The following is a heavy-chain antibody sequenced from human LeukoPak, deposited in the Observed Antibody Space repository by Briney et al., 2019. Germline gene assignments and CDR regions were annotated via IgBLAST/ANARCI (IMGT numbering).Heavy chain of an antibody. CDR2: ISDSGGST. D-gene: IGHD3-22*01. CDR1: GFTFSSYV. J-gene: IGHJ4*02. CDR3: AMHYASSGFYYYLDY. V-gene: IGHV3-23*01. Sequence: GGSLSLSCAASGFTFSSYVMSWVSQAPRKGPEWVSTISDSGGSTYYADSVKGRFTMSRDNSKNTLYLQINSLRAEDTAVYYCAMHYASSGFYYYLDYWGQGTLVTVSS.